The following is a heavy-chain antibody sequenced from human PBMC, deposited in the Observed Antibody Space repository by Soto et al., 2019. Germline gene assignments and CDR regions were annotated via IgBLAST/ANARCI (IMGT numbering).Heavy chain of an antibody. V-gene: IGHV4-34*02. CDR3: ARGGGKSGYFFDS. CDR1: GESLSDYS. Sequence: QVQLRQWGAGLLKPLETLSLRCAVYGESLSDYSWSWIRQSPEKGLEWIGEINHGGSIKSNPSLKSRVTISVDPSMNHVSLILTSATAADTAVYRCARGGGKSGYFFDSWGRGTLVTVSS. J-gene: IGHJ4*02. CDR2: INHGGSI. D-gene: IGHD5-12*01.